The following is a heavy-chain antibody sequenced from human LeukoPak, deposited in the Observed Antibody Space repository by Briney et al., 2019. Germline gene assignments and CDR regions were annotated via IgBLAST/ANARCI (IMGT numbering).Heavy chain of an antibody. J-gene: IGHJ1*01. V-gene: IGHV4-59*01. CDR1: GDSIGRYY. Sequence: KPSETLSLTCTVSGDSIGRYYWSWIRQPPGKGLEWIGYICYSGSTNSNPSLKSRVTISVDTSKNQFSLKLRSVTAADTAVYYCARGLYGAAAGTHWGQGTQVTVSS. CDR2: ICYSGST. CDR3: ARGLYGAAAGTH. D-gene: IGHD6-13*01.